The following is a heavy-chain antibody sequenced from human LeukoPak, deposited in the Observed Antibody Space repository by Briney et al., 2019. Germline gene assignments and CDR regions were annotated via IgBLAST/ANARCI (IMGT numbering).Heavy chain of an antibody. J-gene: IGHJ6*03. V-gene: IGHV1-2*02. Sequence: ASVKVSCKASGYTFTGYYMHWVRQAPGQGLERMGWINPNSGGTNYAQKFQGRVTMTRDTSISTAYMELSRLRSDDTAVYYCARESVVGAPMDVWGKGTTVTVSS. D-gene: IGHD1-26*01. CDR3: ARESVVGAPMDV. CDR1: GYTFTGYY. CDR2: INPNSGGT.